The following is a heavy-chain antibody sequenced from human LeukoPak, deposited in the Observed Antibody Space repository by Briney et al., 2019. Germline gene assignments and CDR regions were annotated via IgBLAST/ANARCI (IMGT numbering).Heavy chain of an antibody. J-gene: IGHJ4*02. CDR1: GVTFSSYA. V-gene: IGHV1-69*04. CDR3: AMIAAAGTGVDY. D-gene: IGHD6-13*01. CDR2: IIPILGIA. Sequence: SVKVSCKASGVTFSSYAISWVRQAPGQGLEWIGRIIPILGIANYAQKFQGRVTITADKSTSTAYMELSSLRSEDTAVYYCAMIAAAGTGVDYWGQGTLVTVSS.